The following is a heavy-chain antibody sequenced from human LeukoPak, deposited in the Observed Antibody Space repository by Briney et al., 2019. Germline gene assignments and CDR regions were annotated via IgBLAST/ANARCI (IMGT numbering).Heavy chain of an antibody. J-gene: IGHJ4*02. V-gene: IGHV4-61*02. CDR2: IYTSGST. CDR1: GGSISSGSYY. Sequence: PSETLSLTCTVSGGSISSGSYYWSWIRQPAGKGLEWIGRIYTSGSTNYNPSLKSRVTISVDTSKNQFSLKLSSVTAADTAVYYCARVQRPPVDTALRDWGQGTLVTVSS. CDR3: ARVQRPPVDTALRD. D-gene: IGHD5-18*01.